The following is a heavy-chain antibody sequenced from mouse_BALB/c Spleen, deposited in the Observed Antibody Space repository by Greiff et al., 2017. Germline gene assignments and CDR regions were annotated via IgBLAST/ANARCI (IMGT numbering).Heavy chain of an antibody. CDR3: ARRGNYDRFAY. CDR2: INPGSGGT. J-gene: IGHJ3*01. D-gene: IGHD2-1*01. Sequence: QVQLKESGAELVRPGTSVKVSCKASGYAFTNYLIEWVKQRPGHGLEWIGVINPGSGGTNYNEKFKGKATLTADKSSSTAYMQLSSLTSDDSAVYFCARRGNYDRFAYWGQGTLVTVSA. CDR1: GYAFTNYL. V-gene: IGHV1-54*01.